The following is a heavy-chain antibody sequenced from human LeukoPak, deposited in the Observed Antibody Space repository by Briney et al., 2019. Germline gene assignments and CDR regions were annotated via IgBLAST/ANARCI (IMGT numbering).Heavy chain of an antibody. D-gene: IGHD7-27*01. CDR2: ISYDGSNK. Sequence: PGRSLRLSCAASGFTFSSYAMHWVRQAPGKGLEWVAVISYDGSNKYYADSVKGRFTISRDNSKNTLYLQMNSLRAEDTAVYYCAKDGDGRGALRYWGQGTLVTVSS. J-gene: IGHJ4*02. CDR1: GFTFSSYA. V-gene: IGHV3-30-3*01. CDR3: AKDGDGRGALRY.